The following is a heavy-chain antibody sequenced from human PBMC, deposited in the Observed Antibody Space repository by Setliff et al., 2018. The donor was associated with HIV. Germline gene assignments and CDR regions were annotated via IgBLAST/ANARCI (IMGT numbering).Heavy chain of an antibody. CDR2: ISPYNGDI. D-gene: IGHD3-22*01. CDR3: ARGPKLMIPTSNWFDS. V-gene: IGHV1-18*01. J-gene: IGHJ5*01. CDR1: GYIFGAYA. Sequence: ASVKVSCKTSGYIFGAYAITWVRQAPGQGLEWMGWISPYNGDINYAQKVQGRVTVTIDTSATTAYMELRSLTPDDTAVYYCARGPKLMIPTSNWFDSWGQGTPVTVSS.